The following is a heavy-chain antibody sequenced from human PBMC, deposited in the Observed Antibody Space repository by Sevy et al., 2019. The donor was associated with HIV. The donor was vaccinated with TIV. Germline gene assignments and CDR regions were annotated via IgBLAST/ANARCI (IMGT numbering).Heavy chain of an antibody. J-gene: IGHJ4*02. CDR2: IVLYNGNA. Sequence: ASVKVSCKASGYNFMSDGISWVRQAPGQGLEWVGWIVLYNGNAHCAQKLKDRVTMTADTSTSTAYMELRSLRSDDTAVYYCARVPTYYYGSGTYFDYWGQGTLVTVSS. CDR1: GYNFMSDG. V-gene: IGHV1-18*01. CDR3: ARVPTYYYGSGTYFDY. D-gene: IGHD3-10*01.